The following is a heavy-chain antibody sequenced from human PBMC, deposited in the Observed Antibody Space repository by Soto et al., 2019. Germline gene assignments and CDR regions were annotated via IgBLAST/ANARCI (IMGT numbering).Heavy chain of an antibody. D-gene: IGHD3-3*01. CDR2: IAYAGSKQ. CDR1: EFTFNTYA. Sequence: QVQLVESGGGVVQPGTSLRLSCAASEFTFNTYALHWVRQSPGKGLEWVATIAYAGSKQDYADSVKGRFTSYRDHLRNPLYLQMNSLSSNDTAVHYRAEAGVSRSRHYTFHYSWGQGTLVTVSS. CDR3: AEAGVSRSRHYTFHYS. J-gene: IGHJ4*02. V-gene: IGHV3-30-3*02.